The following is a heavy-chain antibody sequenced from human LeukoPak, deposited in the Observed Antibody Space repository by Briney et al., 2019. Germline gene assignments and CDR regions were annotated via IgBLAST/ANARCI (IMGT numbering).Heavy chain of an antibody. CDR1: GYTFTSYY. D-gene: IGHD6-19*01. V-gene: IGHV1-2*02. J-gene: IGHJ4*02. CDR2: INPNSGDT. Sequence: GASVKVSCKASGYTFTSYYMHWVRQAPGQGLEWMGWINPNSGDTNYAQRFQGRATMTRDTSISTAYMDLSRLRSDDTAVYYCARDIGSGWSHYWGQGTLLTVSS. CDR3: ARDIGSGWSHY.